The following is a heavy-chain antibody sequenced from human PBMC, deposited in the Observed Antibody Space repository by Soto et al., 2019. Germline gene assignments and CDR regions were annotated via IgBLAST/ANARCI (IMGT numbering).Heavy chain of an antibody. Sequence: QVQLVESGGGVVQPGRSLRLSCAASGFTFSSYAMHWVRQAPGKGLEWVAVISYDGSNKYYADSVEGRFTISRDNSKNTLYLKMNRLRAEDTAVYYCARDACSGGSCSSAFYGMAVWSQGTTVTVSS. J-gene: IGHJ6*02. D-gene: IGHD2-15*01. CDR2: ISYDGSNK. V-gene: IGHV3-30-3*01. CDR3: ARDACSGGSCSSAFYGMAV. CDR1: GFTFSSYA.